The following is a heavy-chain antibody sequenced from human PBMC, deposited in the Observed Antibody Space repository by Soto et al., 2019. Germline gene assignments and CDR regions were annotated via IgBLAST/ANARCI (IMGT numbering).Heavy chain of an antibody. J-gene: IGHJ6*02. CDR1: GGTFSNYA. Sequence: QVQLVQSGAEVKKPGSSVKVSCKASGGTFSNYAISWVRQAPGQGLEWMGGITLIFGTTNYAQKFQGRVTISGDESTTTVNMELTSERADDRAGDYCAKDSGGRWLTYYYYGMDVLGQGTTVTVSS. D-gene: IGHD3-10*01. CDR2: ITLIFGTT. V-gene: IGHV1-69*12. CDR3: AKDSGGRWLTYYYYGMDV.